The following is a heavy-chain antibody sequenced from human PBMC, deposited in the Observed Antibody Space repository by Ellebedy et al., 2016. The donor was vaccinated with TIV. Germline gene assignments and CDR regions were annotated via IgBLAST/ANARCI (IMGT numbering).Heavy chain of an antibody. Sequence: ASVKVSXXASGYTFTSYAMHWVRQAPGQRLEWMGWINAGNGNTKYSQKFQGRVTITRDTSASTAYMELSSLRSEDTAVYYCARVAPDKESSGWYLLPYYYGMDVWGQGTTVTVSS. J-gene: IGHJ6*02. D-gene: IGHD6-19*01. CDR1: GYTFTSYA. V-gene: IGHV1-3*01. CDR3: ARVAPDKESSGWYLLPYYYGMDV. CDR2: INAGNGNT.